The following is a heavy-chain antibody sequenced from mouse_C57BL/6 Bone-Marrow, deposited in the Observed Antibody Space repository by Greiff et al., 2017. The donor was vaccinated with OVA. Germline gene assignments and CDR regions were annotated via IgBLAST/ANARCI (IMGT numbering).Heavy chain of an antibody. CDR1: GYTFTSYW. Sequence: QVQLQQPGAELVRPGSSVKLSCKASGYTFTSYWMRWVKQRPIQGLEWIGNIDPSDSETHYNQKFKDKATLTVDKSSSTAYMQLSSLTSEDSAVYYCARTGGYVGGNAMDDWGQGTSVTVSS. V-gene: IGHV1-52*01. CDR2: IDPSDSET. CDR3: ARTGGYVGGNAMDD. D-gene: IGHD2-2*01. J-gene: IGHJ4*01.